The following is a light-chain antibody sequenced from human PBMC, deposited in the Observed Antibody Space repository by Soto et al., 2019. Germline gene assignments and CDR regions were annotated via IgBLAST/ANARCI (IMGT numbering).Light chain of an antibody. CDR3: QAWESSTYVV. CDR1: KLGDKY. Sequence: SYELTQPPSVSVSPGQTASITCSGDKLGDKYACWYQQKPGQSPVLVIYQDSKRPSGIPERFSGSNSGNTATLTISGTQAMDEADYYCQAWESSTYVVFGGGTQLTVL. J-gene: IGLJ2*01. CDR2: QDS. V-gene: IGLV3-1*01.